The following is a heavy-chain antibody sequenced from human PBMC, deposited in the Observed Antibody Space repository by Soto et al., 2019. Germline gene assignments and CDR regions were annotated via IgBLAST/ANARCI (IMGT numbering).Heavy chain of an antibody. Sequence: EVQLVESGGGLIQPGGSLRLSCAASGFIVSSNYMSWVRQAPGKGLEWVSVIYRDGSTYYADSVKGRFTISRDNSKNTLYLQMNSLRAEDTAVYYCARNYFYSGGGFDYWGQGTLVTVSS. CDR3: ARNYFYSGGGFDY. CDR1: GFIVSSNY. V-gene: IGHV3-53*01. J-gene: IGHJ4*02. D-gene: IGHD2-15*01. CDR2: IYRDGST.